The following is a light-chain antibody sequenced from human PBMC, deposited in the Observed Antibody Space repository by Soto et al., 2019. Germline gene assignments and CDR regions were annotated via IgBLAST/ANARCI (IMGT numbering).Light chain of an antibody. J-gene: IGLJ3*02. CDR2: DVS. Sequence: QSALTQPASVSGSPGQSITISCTATSSDVGGYNYVSWYQQHPGKAPKLMIYDVSNRPSGVSNRFSGSKSDNTASLTISGLQAEDEADYYCSSYTSSSTLVFGGGTKVTVL. CDR3: SSYTSSSTLV. CDR1: SSDVGGYNY. V-gene: IGLV2-14*01.